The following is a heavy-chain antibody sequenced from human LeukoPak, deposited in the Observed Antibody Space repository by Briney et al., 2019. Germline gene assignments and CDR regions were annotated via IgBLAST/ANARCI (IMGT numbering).Heavy chain of an antibody. V-gene: IGHV3-48*03. CDR2: ISSSGSTI. J-gene: IGHJ3*02. CDR3: ASAYDSSGYYRGAFDI. CDR1: GFTFSSYE. D-gene: IGHD3-22*01. Sequence: GGSLRLSCAASGFTFSSYEMNWVRQAPGKGLEWVSYISSSGSTIYYADSVKGRFTISRDNAKNSLYLQMNSLRAEDMAVYYCASAYDSSGYYRGAFDIWGQGTMVTVSS.